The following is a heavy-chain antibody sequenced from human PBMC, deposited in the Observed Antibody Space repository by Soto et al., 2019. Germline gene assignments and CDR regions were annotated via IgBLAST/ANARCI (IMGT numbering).Heavy chain of an antibody. D-gene: IGHD6-13*01. Sequence: QITLKESGPTLVKPTQTLTLTCTFSGFSLSTSGVGVVWILQPPGKALEWLALIYWNDDKRYSPSLKSRLTITKDTSKNQVVLTMTNMDPVDTATYYCAHSGSSWVFDYWGQGTLVTVSA. J-gene: IGHJ4*02. CDR3: AHSGSSWVFDY. CDR1: GFSLSTSGVG. V-gene: IGHV2-5*01. CDR2: IYWNDDK.